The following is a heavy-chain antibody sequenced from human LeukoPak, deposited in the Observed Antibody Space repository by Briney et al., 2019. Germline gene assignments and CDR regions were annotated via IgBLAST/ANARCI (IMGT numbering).Heavy chain of an antibody. J-gene: IGHJ4*02. V-gene: IGHV3-30*02. Sequence: GGSLRLSCAASGFTFSSYGMHWVRQAPGKGLEWVAFIRYDGSNKYYADSVKGRFTISRDNSKNTLYLQMNSLRAEDTAVYYCAKELLSSSSAFDYWGQGTLVTVCS. CDR3: AKELLSSSSAFDY. CDR1: GFTFSSYG. D-gene: IGHD6-6*01. CDR2: IRYDGSNK.